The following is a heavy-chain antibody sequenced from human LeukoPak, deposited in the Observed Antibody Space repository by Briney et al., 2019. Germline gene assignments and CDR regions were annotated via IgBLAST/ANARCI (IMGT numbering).Heavy chain of an antibody. CDR3: TLSVAVPGTSDY. J-gene: IGHJ4*02. CDR1: GFTFSGAA. V-gene: IGHV3-73*01. D-gene: IGHD6-19*01. CDR2: IRSKTESYAT. Sequence: PGGSLRLSCAASGFTFSGAAMHWVRQASGKGLEWVGRIRSKTESYATEYAASVKGRFTISRDESQNMAYRQMNSLKTEDTAVYYCTLSVAVPGTSDYWGQGTLVTVSS.